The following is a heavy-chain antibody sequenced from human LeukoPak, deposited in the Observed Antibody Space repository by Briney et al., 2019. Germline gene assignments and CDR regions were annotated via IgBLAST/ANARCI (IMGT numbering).Heavy chain of an antibody. V-gene: IGHV3-15*01. J-gene: IGHJ4*02. D-gene: IGHD1-26*01. CDR2: IKSKTDGGTT. Sequence: GGSLRLSCAASGFTFSNAWMSRVRQAPGKGLEWVGRIKSKTDGGTTDYAAPVKGRFTISGDDSKNTLYLQMNSLKTEDTAVYYCTIQVGATTFDYWGQGTLVTVSS. CDR1: GFTFSNAW. CDR3: TIQVGATTFDY.